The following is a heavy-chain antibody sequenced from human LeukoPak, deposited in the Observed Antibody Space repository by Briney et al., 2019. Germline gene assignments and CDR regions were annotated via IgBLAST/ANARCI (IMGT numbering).Heavy chain of an antibody. CDR3: AMITVTTGVDS. CDR2: ALHSGNT. D-gene: IGHD4-17*01. Sequence: SETLSLTCSVSGFSISIGYYWGWIQQPPGKGLEWIGNALHSGNTFYNPSLKSRVAISLDTSRNQLSMRLSSVTAADTAVYYCAMITVTTGVDSWGQGTLVTVSS. J-gene: IGHJ4*02. V-gene: IGHV4-38-2*02. CDR1: GFSISIGYY.